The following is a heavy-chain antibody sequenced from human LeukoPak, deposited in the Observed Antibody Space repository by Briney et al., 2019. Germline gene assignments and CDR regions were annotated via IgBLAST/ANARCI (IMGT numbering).Heavy chain of an antibody. V-gene: IGHV3-23*01. CDR1: GFTFTSYA. Sequence: GGSLRLSCAASGFTFTSYAMTWVRQAPGKGLEWVSGIGGGADTTYYAGSVKGRFTISRDSSKNTLYLQMNSLRAADTAAYYCAKGRKCALYDYYYMDVWGKGTTVTVSS. CDR2: IGGGADTT. D-gene: IGHD2-2*02. J-gene: IGHJ6*03. CDR3: AKGRKCALYDYYYMDV.